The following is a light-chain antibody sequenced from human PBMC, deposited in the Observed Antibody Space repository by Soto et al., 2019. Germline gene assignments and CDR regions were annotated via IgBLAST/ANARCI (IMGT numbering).Light chain of an antibody. Sequence: DILMTQSPATLSVSPGERATLSCRASHRVNTYLAWYQQRPGQAPRLLIYEASTRATGIPARFSGSGSGTEFTLTISSLQSEDFAVYYCQQYNSWPLTFGGGTKVDIK. CDR2: EAS. CDR1: HRVNTY. V-gene: IGKV3-15*01. J-gene: IGKJ4*01. CDR3: QQYNSWPLT.